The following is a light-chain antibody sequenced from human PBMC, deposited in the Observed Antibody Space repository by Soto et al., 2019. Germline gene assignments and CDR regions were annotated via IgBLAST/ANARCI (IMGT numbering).Light chain of an antibody. J-gene: IGLJ2*01. CDR3: SSYTSSRGVV. CDR2: DVS. CDR1: SSDVGGYNY. Sequence: QSALTQPASVSGSPGQSITISCTGTSSDVGGYNYVSWYQQHPGKAPKLMIYDVSNRPSGISSRFSGSKSGNTASLTISGLQAEDEADYYCSSYTSSRGVVFGGGTKLTVL. V-gene: IGLV2-14*03.